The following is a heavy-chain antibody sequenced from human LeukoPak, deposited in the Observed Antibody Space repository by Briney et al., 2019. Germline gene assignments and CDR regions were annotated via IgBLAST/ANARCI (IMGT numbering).Heavy chain of an antibody. Sequence: EASVKVSCKASGYTFTSYGISWVRQAPGQGLEWMGWISAYNGNTNYAQKLQGRVTMTTDTSTSTAYMELRSLRSADTAVCYCARARYCSSTSCQVYYYYGMDVWGQGTTVTVSS. D-gene: IGHD2-2*01. CDR1: GYTFTSYG. J-gene: IGHJ6*02. V-gene: IGHV1-18*01. CDR2: ISAYNGNT. CDR3: ARARYCSSTSCQVYYYYGMDV.